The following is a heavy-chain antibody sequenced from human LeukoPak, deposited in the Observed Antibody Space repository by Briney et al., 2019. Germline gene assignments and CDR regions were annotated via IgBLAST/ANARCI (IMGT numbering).Heavy chain of an antibody. CDR2: IYDSGST. CDR1: GGSITGNYY. CDR3: ARHGGRNWFDP. J-gene: IGHJ5*02. D-gene: IGHD4-23*01. V-gene: IGHV4-59*08. Sequence: PSETLSLTCTVSGGSITGNYYWSWIRQPPGKGLEWIGYIYDSGSTNYNPSLKSRVTISVDTSKNPFSLKLNPVTAADTAVYYCARHGGRNWFDPWGQGTLVTVSS.